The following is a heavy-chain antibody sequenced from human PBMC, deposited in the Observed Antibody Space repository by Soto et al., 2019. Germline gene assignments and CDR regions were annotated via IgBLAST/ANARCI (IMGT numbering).Heavy chain of an antibody. J-gene: IGHJ4*02. D-gene: IGHD2-2*01. CDR1: GFTFSNYA. Sequence: QVQVVESGGGVIQHGRSLRLSCPASGFTFSNYAMHWVRQAPGKGLDWVAVVSYDGTNKDYADSVKGRFTISRDNSKNTLFLQMNSLTAEDTAVYYCAAACISTSCYGDDYWGQGTLVTVSS. V-gene: IGHV3-30-3*01. CDR3: AAACISTSCYGDDY. CDR2: VSYDGTNK.